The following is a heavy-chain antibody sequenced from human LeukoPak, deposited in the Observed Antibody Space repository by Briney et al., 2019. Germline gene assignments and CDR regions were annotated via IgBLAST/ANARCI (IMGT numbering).Heavy chain of an antibody. D-gene: IGHD3-22*01. V-gene: IGHV4-4*07. Sequence: SETLSLTCTVSGGSISSYYWSWIRQPAGKGLEWIGRIYTSGSTNYNPSLKSRVTMSVDTSKNQFSLKLCSVTAADTAVYYCARDLGSYYDSSGYYYYGMDVWGQGTTVTVSS. CDR2: IYTSGST. J-gene: IGHJ6*02. CDR1: GGSISSYY. CDR3: ARDLGSYYDSSGYYYYGMDV.